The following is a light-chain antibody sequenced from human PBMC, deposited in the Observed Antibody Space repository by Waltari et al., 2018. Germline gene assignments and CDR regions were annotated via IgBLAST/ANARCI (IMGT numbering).Light chain of an antibody. Sequence: DIVMTQSPLSLPVTPGEPASIACRFSQSLLHVDGYNYLDWYLQKPGQSPQVLIYMGSIRAAGVPDRFSGSGSGTDFTLKISRVEAEDVGVYYCQQYYSTPYTFGQGTKLEIK. CDR3: QQYYSTPYT. CDR2: MGS. V-gene: IGKV2-28*01. CDR1: QSLLHVDGYNY. J-gene: IGKJ2*01.